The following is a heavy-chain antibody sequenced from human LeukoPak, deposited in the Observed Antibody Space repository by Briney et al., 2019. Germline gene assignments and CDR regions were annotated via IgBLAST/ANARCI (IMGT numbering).Heavy chain of an antibody. CDR3: ARQIRYTYDPNWFHP. V-gene: IGHV4-39*01. CDR2: IYYSGVV. D-gene: IGHD2-2*02. CDR1: GYSITDTSYY. Sequence: SETLSLTCSVSGYSITDTSYYWAWIRQPPGKGLEWIGSIYYSGVVNYDPSLQSRVTISVDTSKNQFSLSLSSVTAADTAVYYCARQIRYTYDPNWFHPWGQGTLVTVSS. J-gene: IGHJ5*02.